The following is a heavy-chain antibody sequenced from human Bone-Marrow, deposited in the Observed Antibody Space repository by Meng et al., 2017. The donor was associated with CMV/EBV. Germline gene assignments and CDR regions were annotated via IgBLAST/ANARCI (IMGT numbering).Heavy chain of an antibody. Sequence: GESLKISCAASGFTFSSYSMNWVRQAPGKGLEWISYISSSSSTIYYADSVKGRFTISRDNAKKSLYLQMNSLRADDTAVYYCARGGGSYSGDYWGQGILVTVSS. CDR2: ISSSSSTI. CDR1: GFTFSSYS. J-gene: IGHJ4*02. V-gene: IGHV3-48*04. CDR3: ARGGGSYSGDY. D-gene: IGHD1-26*01.